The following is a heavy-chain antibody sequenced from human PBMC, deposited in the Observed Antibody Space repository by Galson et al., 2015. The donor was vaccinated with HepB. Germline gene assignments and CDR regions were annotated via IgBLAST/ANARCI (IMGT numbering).Heavy chain of an antibody. V-gene: IGHV3-23*01. CDR3: AKDPGWELGDFQH. J-gene: IGHJ1*01. D-gene: IGHD1-26*01. CDR2: ISGSGGST. Sequence: SLRLSCAASGFTFSSYAMHWVRQAPGKGLEWVSAISGSGGSTYYADSVKGRFTISRDNSKNTLYLQMNSLRAEDTAVYYCAKDPGWELGDFQHWGQGTLVTVSS. CDR1: GFTFSSYA.